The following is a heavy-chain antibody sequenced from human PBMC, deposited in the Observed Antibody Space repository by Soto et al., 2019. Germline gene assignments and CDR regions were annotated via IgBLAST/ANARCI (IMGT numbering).Heavy chain of an antibody. V-gene: IGHV3-30*03. CDR1: GFTLRGYG. CDR3: ARVASDYFNSLDN. Sequence: PGGSLRPSYAAYGFTLRGYGMHWVRQAPGKGLEWASVISYDGSNKYYSDSVKGRFTISRDNSTDTVDLQMSSLRAEDTAVYYCARVASDYFNSLDNWGQGILLTVSS. CDR2: ISYDGSNK. J-gene: IGHJ4*02. D-gene: IGHD4-4*01.